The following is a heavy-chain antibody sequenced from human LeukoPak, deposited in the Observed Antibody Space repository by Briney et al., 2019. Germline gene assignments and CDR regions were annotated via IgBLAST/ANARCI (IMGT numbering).Heavy chain of an antibody. J-gene: IGHJ3*02. CDR2: MYYSGST. Sequence: SETLSRTCTVSGGSISSTSYYWGWIRQPPGKGLEWIGSMYYSGSTYYNPSLKSRVTISVDRSKNQFSLKLSSVTAADTAVYYCARVSPYYYDSSGYPHDAFDIWGQGTMVTVSS. V-gene: IGHV4-39*07. CDR1: GGSISSTSYY. D-gene: IGHD3-22*01. CDR3: ARVSPYYYDSSGYPHDAFDI.